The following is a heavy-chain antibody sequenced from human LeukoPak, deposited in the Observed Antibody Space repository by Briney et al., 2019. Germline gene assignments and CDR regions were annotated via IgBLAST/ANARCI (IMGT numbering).Heavy chain of an antibody. D-gene: IGHD6-13*01. CDR2: INHSGST. Sequence: SETLSLTCAVYGGSFSGYYWSWIRQPPGKGLEWIGEINHSGSTNYNPSLKSRVTISVDTSKNQFSLKLSSVTAADTAVYYCAGGRRIAAAGSYYYYYYYMDVWGKGTTVTVSS. CDR1: GGSFSGYY. V-gene: IGHV4-34*01. J-gene: IGHJ6*03. CDR3: AGGRRIAAAGSYYYYYYYMDV.